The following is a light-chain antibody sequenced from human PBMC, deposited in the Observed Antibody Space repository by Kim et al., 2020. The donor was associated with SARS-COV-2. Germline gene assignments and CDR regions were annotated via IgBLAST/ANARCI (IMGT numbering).Light chain of an antibody. CDR1: QSITND. CDR2: SAS. V-gene: IGKV1-39*01. Sequence: ASVGDRVNITCRADQSITNDLNWYQQKPGKVPNVLIYSASSLQGGVPSRFSCRGSGTYFTLAISSLQPEDFPTYYCQQTYSLPLAFGGGTKVDIK. CDR3: QQTYSLPLA. J-gene: IGKJ4*01.